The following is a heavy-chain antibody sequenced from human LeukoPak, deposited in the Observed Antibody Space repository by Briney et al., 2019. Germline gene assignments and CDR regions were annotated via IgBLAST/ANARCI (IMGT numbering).Heavy chain of an antibody. D-gene: IGHD1-26*01. CDR2: IYYSGST. CDR3: ARGSYYSWFDP. CDR1: GGSISSGDYY. J-gene: IGHJ5*02. V-gene: IGHV4-30-4*08. Sequence: PSETLSLTCTVSGGSISSGDYYWSWIRQPPGKGLEWIGYIYYSGSTYYNPSLKSRVTISVDTSKNQFSLKLSSVTAADTAVYYRARGSYYSWFDPWGQGTLVTVSS.